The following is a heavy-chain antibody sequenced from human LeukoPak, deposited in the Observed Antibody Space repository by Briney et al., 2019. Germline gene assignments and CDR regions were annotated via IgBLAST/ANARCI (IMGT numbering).Heavy chain of an antibody. CDR1: GFTFSSYG. CDR2: IWYDGSNK. Sequence: GGSLRLSCAASGFTFSSYGMHWVRQAPGKGLEWVAVIWYDGSNKYYADSVKGRFTISRDNSKNTLYLQMNSLRAEDTAVYYRARDKYDFWSGYYLRYWGQGTLVTVSS. V-gene: IGHV3-33*01. J-gene: IGHJ4*02. D-gene: IGHD3-3*01. CDR3: ARDKYDFWSGYYLRY.